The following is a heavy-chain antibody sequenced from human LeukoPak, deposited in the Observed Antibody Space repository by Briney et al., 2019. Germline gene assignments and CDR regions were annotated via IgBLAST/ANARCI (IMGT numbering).Heavy chain of an antibody. J-gene: IGHJ5*02. CDR3: ARDQMGFDP. D-gene: IGHD5-24*01. V-gene: IGHV6-1*01. CDR2: TYYRSKWYN. CDR1: GDSVSSNCGA. Sequence: SQTLSLTCAISGDSVSSNCGAWNWVRQSPSRGLEWLGRTYYRSKWYNDYAVSVKNRITITPDTSKNQFSLQLNSVNPEDTAVYYCARDQMGFDPWGQGILVTVSS.